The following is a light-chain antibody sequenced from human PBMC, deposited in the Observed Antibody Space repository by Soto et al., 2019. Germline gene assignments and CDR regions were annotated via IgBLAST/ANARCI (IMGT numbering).Light chain of an antibody. CDR3: QKYNNAPQLT. CDR1: QGISNY. CDR2: AAS. V-gene: IGKV1-27*01. J-gene: IGKJ4*01. Sequence: IQMTQSPSSLSASVGDRVAVTGRARQGISNYLAWYQQKPGKVPKLLIYAASTLQSGVTSRFSGSGSGTDFTLTISSLQPEDVATYYCQKYNNAPQLTFGGGTKVDIK.